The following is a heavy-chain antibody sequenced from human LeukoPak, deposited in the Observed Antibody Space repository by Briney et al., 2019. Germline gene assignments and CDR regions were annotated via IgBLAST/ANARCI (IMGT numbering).Heavy chain of an antibody. D-gene: IGHD4-23*01. CDR1: GGSISSYY. J-gene: IGHJ3*02. Sequence: SETLSLTCTVSGGSISSYYWSWIRQPPGKGLEWIGYIYNSGSTNYNHSLKGRVTISEDMSNNQFSLKLSSVTAADTAVYYCARALRLWGGNSGIAFDIWGQGTMVTVSS. V-gene: IGHV4-59*01. CDR2: IYNSGST. CDR3: ARALRLWGGNSGIAFDI.